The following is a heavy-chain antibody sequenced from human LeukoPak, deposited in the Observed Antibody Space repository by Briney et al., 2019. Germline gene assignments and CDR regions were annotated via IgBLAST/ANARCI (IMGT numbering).Heavy chain of an antibody. CDR2: ISRLGT. D-gene: IGHD1-1*01. CDR1: GFIYSAYS. V-gene: IGHV3-69-1*02. Sequence: GGSLRLSCAASGFIYSAYSMYWVRQAQGKGVEWVSGISRLGTFYSESVKGRFTISRDNSRNTLFLQMNSLTVDDTAVYYCAKGLEVESRLDSWGPGTLVTVSS. CDR3: AKGLEVESRLDS. J-gene: IGHJ4*02.